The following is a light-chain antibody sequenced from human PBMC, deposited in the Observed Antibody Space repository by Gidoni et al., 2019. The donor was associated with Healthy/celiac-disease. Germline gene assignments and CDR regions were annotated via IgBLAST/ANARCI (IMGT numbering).Light chain of an antibody. J-gene: IGLJ2*01. CDR3: NSRDSSGNHLV. Sequence: SSELTQDPAVSVALGQTGRITCQGDSLRSYYASWYQHKPGQAPVLVIYGKNNRPSGIPDRFSGSSSGNTASLTITGAQAEDEADYYCNSRDSSGNHLVFGGWTKLTVL. CDR1: SLRSYY. V-gene: IGLV3-19*01. CDR2: GKN.